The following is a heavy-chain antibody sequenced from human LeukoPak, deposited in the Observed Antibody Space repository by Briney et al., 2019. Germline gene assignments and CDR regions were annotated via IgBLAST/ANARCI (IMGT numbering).Heavy chain of an antibody. CDR2: IKEDGSEK. V-gene: IGHV3-7*03. CDR1: RFIFRNYW. CDR3: AKDQGPYGDYSPLFDY. Sequence: GGSLRLSCEASRFIFRNYWMSWVRQAPGKGLEWVANIKEDGSEKDYVDSVKGRFTISRDNAKNSLYLQMNSLRAEDTAVYYCAKDQGPYGDYSPLFDYWGQGTLVTVSS. J-gene: IGHJ4*02. D-gene: IGHD4-17*01.